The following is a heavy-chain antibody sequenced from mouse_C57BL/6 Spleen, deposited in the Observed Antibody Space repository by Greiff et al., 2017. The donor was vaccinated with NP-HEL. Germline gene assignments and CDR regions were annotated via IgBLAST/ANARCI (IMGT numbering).Heavy chain of an antibody. CDR1: GYTFTDYY. V-gene: IGHV1-26*01. Sequence: VQLQQSGPELVKPGASVKISCKASGYTFTDYYMNWVKQSHGKSLEWIGDINPNNGGTSYNQKFKGKATLTVDKSSSTAYMELRSLTSEDSAVYYCASSIYYGNYVWYFDVWGTGTTVTVSS. CDR3: ASSIYYGNYVWYFDV. CDR2: INPNNGGT. D-gene: IGHD2-1*01. J-gene: IGHJ1*03.